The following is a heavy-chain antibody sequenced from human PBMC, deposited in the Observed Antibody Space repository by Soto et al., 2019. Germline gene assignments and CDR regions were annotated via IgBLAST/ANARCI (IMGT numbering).Heavy chain of an antibody. CDR3: ASTPFDWLLYFDY. CDR2: ISYDGSNK. CDR1: GFTFSSYG. J-gene: IGHJ4*02. D-gene: IGHD3-9*01. Sequence: PGGSLRLSCAASGFTFSSYGMHWVRQAPGKGLECVAVISYDGSNKYYADSVKGRFTISRDNSKNTLYLQMNSLRAEDTAVYYCASTPFDWLLYFDYWGQGTLVTVSS. V-gene: IGHV3-30*03.